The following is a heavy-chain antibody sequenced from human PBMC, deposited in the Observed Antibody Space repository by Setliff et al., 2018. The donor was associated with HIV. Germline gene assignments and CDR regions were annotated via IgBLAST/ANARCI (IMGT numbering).Heavy chain of an antibody. CDR1: GYTFTSYY. V-gene: IGHV1-46*01. Sequence: ASVKVSCKASGYTFTSYYMHWVRQAPGQGLEWMGIINPSGGSTSYAQKFQGRVTMTRDTSTSTVYMELSSLRSEDTAIYYCARQVGSQYSYWAYYFDSWGQGALVTVSS. CDR3: ARQVGSQYSYWAYYFDS. D-gene: IGHD5-18*01. J-gene: IGHJ4*02. CDR2: INPSGGST.